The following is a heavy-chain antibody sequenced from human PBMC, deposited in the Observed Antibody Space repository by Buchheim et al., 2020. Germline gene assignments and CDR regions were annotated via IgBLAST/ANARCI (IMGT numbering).Heavy chain of an antibody. CDR1: GFTFSSYW. J-gene: IGHJ4*02. Sequence: EVQLVESGGGLVQPGGSLRLSCAASGFTFSSYWMHWVRQAPGKGLVWASHIKSDGSSTSYADSVKGRFTISRDNTKNTLYLQMNSLRAEDTAMYYCARGHSSGWYEVDNWGQGTL. CDR2: IKSDGSST. D-gene: IGHD6-19*01. V-gene: IGHV3-74*01. CDR3: ARGHSSGWYEVDN.